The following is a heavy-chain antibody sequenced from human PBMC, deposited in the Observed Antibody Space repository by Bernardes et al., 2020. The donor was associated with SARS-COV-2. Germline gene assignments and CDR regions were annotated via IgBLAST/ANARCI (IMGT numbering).Heavy chain of an antibody. V-gene: IGHV3-33*01. D-gene: IGHD6-19*01. CDR2: IWSNGINK. J-gene: IGHJ4*02. CDR3: ATSIMVAGIVDF. CDR1: GFSFSPYA. Sequence: GSLSLSCAASGFSFSPYAMHWARPAPGKGLEWVAVIWSNGINKYYLESVKGRFTISRDNSKNTVYLQMDSLRAEDAAVYFCATSIMVAGIVDFWGQGTLVTVSS.